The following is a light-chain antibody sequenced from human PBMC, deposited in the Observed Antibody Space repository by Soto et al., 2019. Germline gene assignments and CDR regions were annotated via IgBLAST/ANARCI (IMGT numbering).Light chain of an antibody. CDR2: SAS. J-gene: IGKJ4*01. CDR1: QGIGSW. V-gene: IGKV1D-12*01. CDR3: QQTNSFPLT. Sequence: DIQMTQSPSSVSASVGDRVTITCRASQGIGSWLAWYQQKPGKAPKLLISSASNLRSGVPSRFSGSGSGTAFSLTISSLQPEDFATYYCQQTNSFPLTFGGGTKVEIK.